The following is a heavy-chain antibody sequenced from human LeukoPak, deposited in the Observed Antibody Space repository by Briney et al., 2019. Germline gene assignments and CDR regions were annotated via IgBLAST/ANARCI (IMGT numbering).Heavy chain of an antibody. V-gene: IGHV4-4*07. CDR3: ARGSTGGYSSSWYRPQLNWFDP. J-gene: IGHJ5*02. Sequence: SETLSLTCTLSLGSLSSYYWSWLRQPARKGLEWIGRIYTSGSTNYNPSLKSRVTMSVDTSKNQFSLKRSSVTAADTAVYYCARGSTGGYSSSWYRPQLNWFDPWGQGTLVTVSS. CDR2: IYTSGST. CDR1: LGSLSSYY. D-gene: IGHD6-13*01.